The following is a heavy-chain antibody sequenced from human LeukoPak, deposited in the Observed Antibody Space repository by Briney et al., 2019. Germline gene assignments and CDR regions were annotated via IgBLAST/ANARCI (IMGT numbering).Heavy chain of an antibody. CDR2: IIPIFGTA. CDR3: ARDSSYSSGSDAFDI. J-gene: IGHJ3*02. CDR1: GGTFSSYA. V-gene: IGHV1-69*05. D-gene: IGHD6-19*01. Sequence: SVKVSCKASGGTFSSYAISWVREAPGQGLEWMGRIIPIFGTANYAQKFQGRVTITTDESTSTAYMELSSLRSEDTAVYYCARDSSYSSGSDAFDIWGQGTMVTVSS.